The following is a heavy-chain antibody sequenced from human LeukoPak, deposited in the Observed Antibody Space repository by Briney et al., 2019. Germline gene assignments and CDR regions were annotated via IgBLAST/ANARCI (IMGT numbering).Heavy chain of an antibody. V-gene: IGHV4-34*01. J-gene: IGHJ6*03. Sequence: PSETLSLTCAVYGGSFSGYYWSWIRQPPGKGLEWIGEINHSGSTNYNPSLKSRVTISVDTSKNQFSLKLSSVTAADTAVYYCARPVITMVRGVITPGKLYYYYYMDVWGKGTTVTISS. D-gene: IGHD3-10*01. CDR1: GGSFSGYY. CDR3: ARPVITMVRGVITPGKLYYYYYMDV. CDR2: INHSGST.